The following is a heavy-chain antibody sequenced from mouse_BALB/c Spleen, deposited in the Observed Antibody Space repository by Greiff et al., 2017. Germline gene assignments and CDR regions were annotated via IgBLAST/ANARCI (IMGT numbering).Heavy chain of an antibody. J-gene: IGHJ2*01. V-gene: IGHV5-6-5*01. Sequence: EVMLVESGGGLVKPGGSLKLSCAASGFTFSSYAMSWVRQTPEKRLEWVASISSGGSTYYPDSVKGRFTISRDNARNILYLQMSSLRSEDTAMYYCASITTAFDYWGQGTTLTVSS. CDR1: GFTFSSYA. CDR2: ISSGGST. CDR3: ASITTAFDY. D-gene: IGHD1-2*01.